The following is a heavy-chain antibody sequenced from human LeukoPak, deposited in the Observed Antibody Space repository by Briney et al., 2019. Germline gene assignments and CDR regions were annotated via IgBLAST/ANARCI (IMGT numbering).Heavy chain of an antibody. Sequence: SSETLSLTCTVSSGSISSGDYYWSWIRQPPRKNLEWIGYIYYNGDTHYNSSLESRVTISEDTSKKQFSLKLSSVTAADTAVYYCARDRASTRSGSYFDYWGQGTLVTVSS. V-gene: IGHV4-30-4*08. D-gene: IGHD1-26*01. CDR1: SGSISSGDYY. J-gene: IGHJ4*02. CDR3: ARDRASTRSGSYFDY. CDR2: IYYNGDT.